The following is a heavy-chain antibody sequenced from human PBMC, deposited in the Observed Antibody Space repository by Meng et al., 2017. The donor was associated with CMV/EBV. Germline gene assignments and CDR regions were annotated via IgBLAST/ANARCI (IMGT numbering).Heavy chain of an antibody. CDR3: ARATPRITGTTGFDP. CDR1: GFTFSSYA. Sequence: GGSLRLSCAASGFTFSSYAMHWVRQAPGKGLEWVAVISYDGSNKYYADSVKGRFTISRDNSKNTLYLQMNSLRAEDTAVYYCARATPRITGTTGFDPWGQGTLVTVS. V-gene: IGHV3-30-3*01. J-gene: IGHJ5*02. D-gene: IGHD1-7*01. CDR2: ISYDGSNK.